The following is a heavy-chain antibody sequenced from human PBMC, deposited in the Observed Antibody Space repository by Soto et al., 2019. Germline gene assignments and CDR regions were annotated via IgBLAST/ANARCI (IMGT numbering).Heavy chain of an antibody. J-gene: IGHJ5*02. CDR2: ISAYNGNT. Sequence: ASVKVSCKASGYTFTSYGISWVRQAPGQGPEWMGWISAYNGNTNYAQKLQGRVTMTTDTSTSTAYMELRSLRSDDTAVYYCARDTGGDCGGDCYSGNWFDPWGQGTLVTVSS. CDR1: GYTFTSYG. D-gene: IGHD2-21*02. V-gene: IGHV1-18*04. CDR3: ARDTGGDCGGDCYSGNWFDP.